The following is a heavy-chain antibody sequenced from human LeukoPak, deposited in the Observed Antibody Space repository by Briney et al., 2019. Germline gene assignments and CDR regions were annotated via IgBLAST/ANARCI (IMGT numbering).Heavy chain of an antibody. Sequence: ASVKVSCKASGYTFTSYYMHWVRQAPGQGLEWMGIINPSGGSTSYAQKFQGRVTMTRDTSTSTVCMELSSLRSEDTAVYYCARDENPYYDFWSGYSPSYYFDYWGQGTLVTVSS. CDR3: ARDENPYYDFWSGYSPSYYFDY. V-gene: IGHV1-46*01. CDR1: GYTFTSYY. CDR2: INPSGGST. D-gene: IGHD3-3*01. J-gene: IGHJ4*02.